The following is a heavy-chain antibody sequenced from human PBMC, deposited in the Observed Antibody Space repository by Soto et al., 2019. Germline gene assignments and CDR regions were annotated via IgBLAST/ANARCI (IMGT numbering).Heavy chain of an antibody. CDR2: ISGSTSYT. CDR3: ARDGAFCSGTGCRDYYHYMDF. D-gene: IGHD2-2*01. J-gene: IGHJ6*03. V-gene: IGHV3-21*01. CDR1: GFSFSDYT. Sequence: EVQLVESGGGLVKPGGSLRLSCAASGFSFSDYTMNWVRQAPGKGLEWVSSISGSTSYTYYADSLKGRFTVSRDNAEKSLYLQMHSLRADDTAVYYCARDGAFCSGTGCRDYYHYMDFWGKGTTVTVSS.